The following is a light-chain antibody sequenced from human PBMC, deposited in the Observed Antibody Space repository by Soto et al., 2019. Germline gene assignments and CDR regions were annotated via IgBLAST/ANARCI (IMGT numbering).Light chain of an antibody. Sequence: EIVLTQSPATLSLSPGERATLSCRASQSVSSYLAWYQQKPGQAPRLLIYDASNRATGIPARFSGSGSGTDFTLTMRSLEPEDFAVYYCQHRSNWPPYTFGQGTKLEIK. CDR3: QHRSNWPPYT. CDR2: DAS. CDR1: QSVSSY. V-gene: IGKV3-11*01. J-gene: IGKJ2*01.